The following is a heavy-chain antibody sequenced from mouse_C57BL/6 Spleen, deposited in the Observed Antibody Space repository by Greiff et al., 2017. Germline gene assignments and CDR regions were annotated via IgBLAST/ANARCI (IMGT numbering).Heavy chain of an antibody. Sequence: QVQLKQPGAELVKPGASVKLSCKASGYTFTSYWMQWVQQRPGQGLEWIGEIDPSDSSTNYNQKFKGKATLTVDTSSSTAYMQLSSLTSEDSAVYYCARSGINYYGSSPFDYWGQGTTLTVSS. D-gene: IGHD1-1*01. CDR2: IDPSDSST. CDR3: ARSGINYYGSSPFDY. J-gene: IGHJ2*01. V-gene: IGHV1-50*01. CDR1: GYTFTSYW.